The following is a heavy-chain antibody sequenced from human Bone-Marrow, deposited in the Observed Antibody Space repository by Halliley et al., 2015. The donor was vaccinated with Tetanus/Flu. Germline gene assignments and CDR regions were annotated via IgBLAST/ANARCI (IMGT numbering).Heavy chain of an antibody. D-gene: IGHD3-10*01. CDR1: GGSITAHF. CDR2: VHYSGHT. CDR3: AAESGGEGKPNWFDP. V-gene: IGHV4-59*11. Sequence: TLSLTCTVSGGSITAHFWSWVRQAPGKELEWICFVHYSGHTPHSPSFNSRVAMSLDMSKSQFSLRLNSVTAADTAVYYCAAESGGEGKPNWFDPWGQGILVTVSS. J-gene: IGHJ5*02.